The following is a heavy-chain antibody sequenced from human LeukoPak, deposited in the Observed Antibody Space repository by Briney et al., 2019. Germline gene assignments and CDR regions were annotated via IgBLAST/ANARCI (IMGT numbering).Heavy chain of an antibody. Sequence: GASVKVSCKASGYTFTSYGISWVRQAPGQGLEWMGWISAYNGNTNYAQKLQGRVTMTTDTSTSTAYMELSSLRSEDTAVYYCARSYYYDSSGSITDNDYWGQGTLVTVSS. D-gene: IGHD3-22*01. J-gene: IGHJ4*02. CDR1: GYTFTSYG. V-gene: IGHV1-18*01. CDR2: ISAYNGNT. CDR3: ARSYYYDSSGSITDNDY.